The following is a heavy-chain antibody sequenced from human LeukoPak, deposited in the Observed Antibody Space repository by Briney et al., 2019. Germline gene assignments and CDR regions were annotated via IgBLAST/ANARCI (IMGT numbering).Heavy chain of an antibody. J-gene: IGHJ5*02. CDR1: GGSISSSSYY. CDR3: ARRGGTRFDP. D-gene: IGHD3-16*01. Sequence: SETLSLTCTVSGGSISSSSYYWGWIRQPPGKGLEWIGSIYYSGSTYYNPSLKSRVTISVDTSKNQFSLKLSSVTAADTAVCYCARRGGTRFDPWGQGTLVTVSS. CDR2: IYYSGST. V-gene: IGHV4-39*01.